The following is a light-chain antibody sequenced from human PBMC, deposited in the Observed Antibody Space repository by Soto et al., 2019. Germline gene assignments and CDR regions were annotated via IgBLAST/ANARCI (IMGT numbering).Light chain of an antibody. CDR1: SGHSSYI. CDR2: VEGSGSY. V-gene: IGLV4-60*02. CDR3: ETWDGNTHV. Sequence: QPVLTQSSSASASLGSSVKLTCTLSSGHSSYIIAWHQQQPGKAPRYLMKVEGSGSYNEGSGVPDRFSGSSSGADRYLSISNLQFEDEADYYCETWDGNTHVFGGGTQLTVL. J-gene: IGLJ7*01.